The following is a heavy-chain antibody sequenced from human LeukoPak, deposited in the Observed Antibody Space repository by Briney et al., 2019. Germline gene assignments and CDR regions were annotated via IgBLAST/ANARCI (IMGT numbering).Heavy chain of an antibody. CDR2: IDPSDSYT. J-gene: IGHJ6*02. D-gene: IGHD2-15*01. V-gene: IGHV5-10-1*01. Sequence: GESLNISCKGPGYSFTSYWISWVRQMPGKGLEWMGRIDPSDSYTNYSPSFQGHVTISADKSISTAYLQWSSLKASDTAMYYCARHTGHGADIVVVGYYYYGMDVWGQGTTVTVSS. CDR3: ARHTGHGADIVVVGYYYYGMDV. CDR1: GYSFTSYW.